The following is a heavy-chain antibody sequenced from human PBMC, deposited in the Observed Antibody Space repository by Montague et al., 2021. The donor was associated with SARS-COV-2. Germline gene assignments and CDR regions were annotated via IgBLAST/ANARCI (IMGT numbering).Heavy chain of an antibody. D-gene: IGHD1-26*01. Sequence: SLRLSCAASGFTFSFYSMNWVRQAPGKGLEWVSSITTGSTYIYYAYSMSGRFTISKDNANTSLSLQMNSLRAEDTAVYYCARDATEGPGIVASGDYYYDMDVWGKGTTVTVSS. CDR1: GFTFSFYS. V-gene: IGHV3-21*01. CDR3: ARDATEGPGIVASGDYYYDMDV. J-gene: IGHJ6*03. CDR2: ITTGSTYI.